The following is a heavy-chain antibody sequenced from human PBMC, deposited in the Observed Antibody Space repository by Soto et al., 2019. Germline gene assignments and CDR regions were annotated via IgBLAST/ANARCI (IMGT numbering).Heavy chain of an antibody. J-gene: IGHJ6*02. D-gene: IGHD3-16*01. V-gene: IGHV1-8*01. CDR3: AREGVRCRDD. Sequence: QVQLVQSGAEVKKPGASVKVSCKASGYTFTSYDINWVRQATGQGLEWMGWMNPNSANTGYAQKFQGRVTMTRNTSIRVAYMQLSSLRSEDTAVFYGAREGVRCRDDWGQGTTVSVSS. CDR1: GYTFTSYD. CDR2: MNPNSANT.